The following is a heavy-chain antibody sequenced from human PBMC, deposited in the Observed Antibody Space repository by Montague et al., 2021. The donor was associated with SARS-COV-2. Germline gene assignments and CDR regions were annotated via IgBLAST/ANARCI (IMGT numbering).Heavy chain of an antibody. V-gene: IGHV4-59*02. CDR1: GDSVSHDF. CDR2: VYYGRSS. J-gene: IGHJ4*02. D-gene: IGHD1-26*01. CDR3: VRDPAPSGSGTFYDY. Sequence: SETLSLTCTVSGDSVSHDFCTWIRQPPGKGLEWIGYVYYGRSSSXNPSLTCRVSIAVDTSKNQFSLRLSTVTAADTAIYYCVRDPAPSGSGTFYDYWGQGTLVAVSS.